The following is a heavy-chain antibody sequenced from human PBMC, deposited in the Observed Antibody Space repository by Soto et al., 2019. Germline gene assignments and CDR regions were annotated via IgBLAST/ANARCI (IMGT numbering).Heavy chain of an antibody. J-gene: IGHJ4*02. CDR2: ISSSSSYI. V-gene: IGHV3-21*01. CDR1: GFTFSSYS. D-gene: IGHD6-6*01. CDR3: AREFEYSSSSPWSSGWPQDY. Sequence: EVQLVESGGGLVKPGGSLRLSCAASGFTFSSYSMNWVRQAPGKGLEWVSSISSSSSYIYYADSVKGRFTISRDNAKNSLYLQMNSLRAEDTAVYYCAREFEYSSSSPWSSGWPQDYWGQGILVTVSS.